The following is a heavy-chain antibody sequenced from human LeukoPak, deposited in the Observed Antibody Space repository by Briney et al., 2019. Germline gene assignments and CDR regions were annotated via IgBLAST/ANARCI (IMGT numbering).Heavy chain of an antibody. Sequence: LSLTCTVSGGSISSSSYYWGWIRQAPGKGLEWVSYISSSGSTIYYADSVKGRFTISRDNAKNSLYLQMNSLRAEDTAVYYCARGGHGRHSYGKYIDYWGQGTLVTVSS. V-gene: IGHV3-11*04. CDR1: GGSISSSSYY. J-gene: IGHJ4*02. CDR3: ARGGHGRHSYGKYIDY. CDR2: ISSSGSTI. D-gene: IGHD5-18*01.